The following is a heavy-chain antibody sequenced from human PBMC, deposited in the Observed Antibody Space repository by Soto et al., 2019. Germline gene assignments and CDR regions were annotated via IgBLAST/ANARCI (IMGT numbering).Heavy chain of an antibody. J-gene: IGHJ3*02. CDR2: ISGSGGST. CDR3: AKSHTHITMIVVVPDAFDI. D-gene: IGHD3-22*01. V-gene: IGHV3-23*01. Sequence: EVQLLESGGGLVQPGGSLRLSCAASGFTFSSYAMSWVRQAPGKGLEWVSAISGSGGSTYYADSVKGRFTISRDNSKNTLYLQMNSLRAEDTAVYYCAKSHTHITMIVVVPDAFDIWGQGTMVTVSS. CDR1: GFTFSSYA.